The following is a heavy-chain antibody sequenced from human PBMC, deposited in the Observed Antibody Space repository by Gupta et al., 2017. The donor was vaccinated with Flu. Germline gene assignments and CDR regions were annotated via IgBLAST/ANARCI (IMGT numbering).Heavy chain of an antibody. CDR1: GINIDAYG. V-gene: IGHV3-9*01. CDR3: VKDAYSSIYYYYLDV. CDR2: INWNSGDL. J-gene: IGHJ6*03. Sequence: EGQLAESGGRWEKPGRSLRLYCTAHGINIDAYGMHWFRQAPGNGLEWVACINWNSGDLGYADSVKGRFTISRDNARNALYLDMNSLRLEDTASYYCVKDAYSSIYYYYLDVWGRGTTVTVSS. D-gene: IGHD2-2*01.